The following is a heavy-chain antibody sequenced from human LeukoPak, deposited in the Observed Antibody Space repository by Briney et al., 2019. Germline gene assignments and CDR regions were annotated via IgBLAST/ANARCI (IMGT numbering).Heavy chain of an antibody. CDR1: GFTFSSYW. CDR3: ATEDSSGYYYYFDY. J-gene: IGHJ4*02. Sequence: PGGSLRLSCAASGFTFSSYWMSWVRQAPGKGLEWVANIKQDGSEKYYVDSAKGRFTISRDNTKNSLYLQMNSLRAEDTAVYYCATEDSSGYYYYFDYWGQGTLVTVSS. D-gene: IGHD3-22*01. V-gene: IGHV3-7*04. CDR2: IKQDGSEK.